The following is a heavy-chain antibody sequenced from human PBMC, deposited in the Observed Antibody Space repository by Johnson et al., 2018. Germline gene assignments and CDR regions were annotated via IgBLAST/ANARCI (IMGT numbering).Heavy chain of an antibody. J-gene: IGHJ1*01. Sequence: VQLVESGGGLVKPGGSLRLSCVASGFTFSSYSMTWVRQAPGKGLEWVSSLSRSNSYGYYADSVKGRFTISRDNAKNSLDLQMNSLRVEDKAVYYCVRDLSSTTGGYFQHWGQGTLVTVSS. CDR3: VRDLSSTTGGYFQH. CDR1: GFTFSSYS. D-gene: IGHD1-14*01. V-gene: IGHV3-21*01. CDR2: LSRSNSYG.